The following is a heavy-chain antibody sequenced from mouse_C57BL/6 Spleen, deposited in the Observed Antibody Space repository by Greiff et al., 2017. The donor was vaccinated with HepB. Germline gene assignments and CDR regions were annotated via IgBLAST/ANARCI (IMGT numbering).Heavy chain of an antibody. V-gene: IGHV1-19*01. J-gene: IGHJ1*03. CDR1: GYTFTDYY. CDR3: ARRGRDGYYVWYFDV. D-gene: IGHD2-3*01. Sequence: VQLQQSGPVLVKPGASVKMSCKASGYTFTDYYMNWVKQSHGKSLEWIGVINPYNGGTSYNQKFKGKATLTVDKSSSTAYMELNSLTSEDSAVYYCARRGRDGYYVWYFDVWGTGTTVTVSS. CDR2: INPYNGGT.